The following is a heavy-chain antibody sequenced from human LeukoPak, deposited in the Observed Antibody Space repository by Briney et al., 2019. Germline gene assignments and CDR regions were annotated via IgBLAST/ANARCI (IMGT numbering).Heavy chain of an antibody. J-gene: IGHJ5*02. CDR2: IYYSGST. CDR3: ARHGEYCSSTSCYTENWFDP. D-gene: IGHD2-2*02. Sequence: SETLSLTCTVSGGSISSYYWSWIRQPPGKGLEWIGYIYYSGSTNYSPSLKSRVTISVDTSKNQFSLKLSSVTAADTAVYYCARHGEYCSSTSCYTENWFDPWGQGTLVTVSS. CDR1: GGSISSYY. V-gene: IGHV4-59*08.